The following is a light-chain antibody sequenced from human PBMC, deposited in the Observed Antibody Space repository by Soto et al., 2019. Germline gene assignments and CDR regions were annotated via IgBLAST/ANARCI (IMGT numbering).Light chain of an antibody. V-gene: IGLV1-40*01. CDR1: RSNIGAGYD. J-gene: IGLJ1*01. Sequence: QSVLTQPPSVSGAPGQRVTISCTGSRSNIGAGYDVHWYQQLPGTAPKLLHYGNSNRHSGVPDRFSGSTSGTSSSLAIPGLPASDEADYYCQSYANRLTGYVFAAATKVPAL. CDR2: GNS. CDR3: QSYANRLTGYV.